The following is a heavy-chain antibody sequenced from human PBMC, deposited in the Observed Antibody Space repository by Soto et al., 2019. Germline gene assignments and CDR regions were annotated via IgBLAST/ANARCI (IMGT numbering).Heavy chain of an antibody. Sequence: GGSLRLSCAASGFSFSTYLMSWVRLAPGKGLEWVANIKQGGNEKFYVDSVKGRFTISRDNDKKSLYLQMDSLRVEDTAVYYCVGALTYEVPYYYYGMDVWGQGTTVTVS. J-gene: IGHJ6*02. CDR2: IKQGGNEK. D-gene: IGHD3-16*01. CDR1: GFSFSTYL. V-gene: IGHV3-7*01. CDR3: VGALTYEVPYYYYGMDV.